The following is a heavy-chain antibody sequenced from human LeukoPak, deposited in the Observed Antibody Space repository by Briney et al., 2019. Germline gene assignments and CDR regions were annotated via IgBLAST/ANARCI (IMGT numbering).Heavy chain of an antibody. Sequence: QPGGSLRLSCSASGFTFSTFSMHWVRQAPGKRLEYVSAISSDGGSTYYADSVKGRFTISRDNSKDMLYFQMSRLRAEDTAVRYCVKDLSAAGVPFHYWGQGTLVTVSS. V-gene: IGHV3-64*05. CDR2: ISSDGGST. CDR1: GFTFSTFS. CDR3: VKDLSAAGVPFHY. D-gene: IGHD6-13*01. J-gene: IGHJ4*02.